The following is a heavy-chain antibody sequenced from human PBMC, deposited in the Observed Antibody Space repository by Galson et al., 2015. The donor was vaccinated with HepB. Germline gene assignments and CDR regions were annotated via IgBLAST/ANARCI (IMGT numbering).Heavy chain of an antibody. J-gene: IGHJ4*02. CDR2: ISGSGGST. CDR3: AKDRVYSGYDWRVDPDY. V-gene: IGHV3-23*01. CDR1: GFTFSSYA. D-gene: IGHD5-12*01. Sequence: SLRLSCAASGFTFSSYAMSWVRQAPGKGLEWVSAISGSGGSTYYADSVKGRFTISRDNSKNTLYLQMNSLRAEDTAVYYCAKDRVYSGYDWRVDPDYWGQGTLVTVSS.